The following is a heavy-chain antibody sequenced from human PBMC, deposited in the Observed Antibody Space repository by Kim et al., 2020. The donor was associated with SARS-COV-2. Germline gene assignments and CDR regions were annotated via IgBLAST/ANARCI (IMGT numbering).Heavy chain of an antibody. CDR3: ARHTGYFDY. D-gene: IGHD2-8*02. V-gene: IGHV4-39*01. CDR2: GST. J-gene: IGHJ4*02. Sequence: GSTYSNPSLKSRVTISVDTSKNQFSLKLSSVTAADTAVYYCARHTGYFDYWGQGTLVTVSS.